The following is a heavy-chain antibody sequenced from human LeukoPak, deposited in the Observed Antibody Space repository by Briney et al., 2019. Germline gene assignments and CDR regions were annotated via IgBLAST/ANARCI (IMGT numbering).Heavy chain of an antibody. CDR2: ISWRSSDI. CDR1: GFTLSSYN. J-gene: IGHJ3*02. Sequence: PGGSLRLSCVASGFTLSSYNMKWVRQAPGKRLEWVSSISWRSSDIEYADSVKGRFTISRDIDKKSLYLQMNSLRVEDTAVYYCARVKRHPTEGGFRRPYDFWSGYPDDAFDIWGQGTMVTVSS. V-gene: IGHV3-21*01. D-gene: IGHD3-3*01. CDR3: ARVKRHPTEGGFRRPYDFWSGYPDDAFDI.